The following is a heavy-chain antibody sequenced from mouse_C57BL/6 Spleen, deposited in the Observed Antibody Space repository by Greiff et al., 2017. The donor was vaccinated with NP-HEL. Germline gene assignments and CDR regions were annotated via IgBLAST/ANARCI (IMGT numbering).Heavy chain of an antibody. D-gene: IGHD2-4*01. CDR3: ARMDDYAWFAY. J-gene: IGHJ3*01. CDR1: GFTFSSYT. V-gene: IGHV5-9*01. CDR2: ISGGGGNT. Sequence: EVMLVESGGGLVKPGGSLKLSCAASGFTFSSYTMSWVRQTPETRLEWVATISGGGGNTYYPDSVKGRFTISRDNAKNTLYLQMSSLRSEDTALYYCARMDDYAWFAYWGQGTLVTVSA.